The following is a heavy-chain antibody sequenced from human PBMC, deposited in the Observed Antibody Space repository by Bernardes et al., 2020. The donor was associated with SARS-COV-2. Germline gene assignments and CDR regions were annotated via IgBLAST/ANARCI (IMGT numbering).Heavy chain of an antibody. J-gene: IGHJ4*02. V-gene: IGHV4-39*01. D-gene: IGHD3-10*01. Sequence: SETLSLTCAVSGDSISSSNYLWGWIRQPPGKGLEWIGNIHYSGSAFYTPSLQTRVTILMDKSKNQFSLRLTSLTAADTAVYFCARLDYYLSGTSLNARHYWGLGTLVTVSS. CDR2: IHYSGSA. CDR1: GDSISSSNYL. CDR3: ARLDYYLSGTSLNARHY.